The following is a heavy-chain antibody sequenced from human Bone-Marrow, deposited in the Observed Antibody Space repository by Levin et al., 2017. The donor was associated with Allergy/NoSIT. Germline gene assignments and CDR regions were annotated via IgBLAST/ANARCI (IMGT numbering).Heavy chain of an antibody. CDR3: AKAISSTSWGAFDI. Sequence: GESLKISCAASGFTFSTYALSWVRQAPGKGLEWVSAISGGGSSTNYAVSVKGRFTMSRDNSKNAVYLQMNSLRAEDTAVYYCAKAISSTSWGAFDIWGQGTTVTVSS. J-gene: IGHJ3*02. CDR1: GFTFSTYA. V-gene: IGHV3-23*01. D-gene: IGHD2-2*01. CDR2: ISGGGSST.